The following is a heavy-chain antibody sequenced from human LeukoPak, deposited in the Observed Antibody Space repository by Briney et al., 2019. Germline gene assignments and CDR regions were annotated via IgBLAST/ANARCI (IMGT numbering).Heavy chain of an antibody. V-gene: IGHV1-2*02. J-gene: IGHJ6*04. CDR1: GYTFTAYY. CDR2: INPNSGGT. CDR3: AKARGLYCSSTSCYDCDV. D-gene: IGHD2-2*01. Sequence: ASVKVSCKASGYTFTAYYIHWVRQAPGQGLEWMGWINPNSGGTNYAQKFQGRDTLTRDTSITTAYMELSRLRSDDTAVYYCAKARGLYCSSTSCYDCDVWGKGTTVTVSS.